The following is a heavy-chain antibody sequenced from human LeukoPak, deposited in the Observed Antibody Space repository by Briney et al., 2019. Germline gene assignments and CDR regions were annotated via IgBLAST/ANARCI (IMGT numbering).Heavy chain of an antibody. D-gene: IGHD3-9*01. J-gene: IGHJ6*02. CDR3: ARATDILTGYLYYYYGMDV. V-gene: IGHV1-69*13. CDR2: IVPTFGTA. CDR1: GGTFSSYA. Sequence: GASVKVSCKASGGTFSSYAISWVRQAPGQGLEWMGGIVPTFGTANYAQKFQGRVTITADESTSTAYMELSSLRSEDTAVYYCARATDILTGYLYYYYGMDVWGQGTTVTVSS.